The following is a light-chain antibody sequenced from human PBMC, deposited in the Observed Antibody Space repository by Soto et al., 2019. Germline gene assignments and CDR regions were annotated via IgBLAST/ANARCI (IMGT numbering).Light chain of an antibody. Sequence: QSVLTQPPSASGTPGQKVTISCSGSSSTNGSKTVNWYQQLPGTAGKLLIDSNNRRPSGVPDRVSVSKSGTLAALAISGRQSEDEADYYCAAWDDSLNGVVFGGGTQRTGL. V-gene: IGLV1-44*01. J-gene: IGLJ2*01. CDR3: AAWDDSLNGVV. CDR1: SSTNGSKT. CDR2: SNN.